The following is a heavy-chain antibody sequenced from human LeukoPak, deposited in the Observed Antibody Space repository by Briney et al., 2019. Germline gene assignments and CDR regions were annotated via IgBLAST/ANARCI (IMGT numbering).Heavy chain of an antibody. J-gene: IGHJ5*02. CDR2: ISSSTSTI. CDR3: ARVLPYDYINRFDR. CDR1: GLTFSTYC. Sequence: GGSQRLFCAASGLTFSTYCMNWVRQAPGKGLEGVSYISSSTSTIYYADYVKGRFTISRNNAKNSLYLQMNSLRAEDTAVYYCARVLPYDYINRFDRRGQGTLVTVSS. V-gene: IGHV3-48*01. D-gene: IGHD4-11*01.